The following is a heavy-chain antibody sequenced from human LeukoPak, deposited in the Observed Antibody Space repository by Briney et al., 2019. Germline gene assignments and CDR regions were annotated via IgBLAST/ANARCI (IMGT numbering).Heavy chain of an antibody. D-gene: IGHD3-10*01. CDR3: ARVSARSVYYYMDV. Sequence: PSETLSLTCTVSGGSISSYYWSWIRQPPGKGLEWIGYIYYSGSTNYNPSLKSRVTISVDTSKNQFSLKLSSVTAANTAVYYCARVSARSVYYYMDVWGKGTTVTVSS. CDR2: IYYSGST. V-gene: IGHV4-59*01. CDR1: GGSISSYY. J-gene: IGHJ6*03.